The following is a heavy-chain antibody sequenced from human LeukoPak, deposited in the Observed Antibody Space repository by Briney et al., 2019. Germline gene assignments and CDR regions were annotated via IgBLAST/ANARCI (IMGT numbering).Heavy chain of an antibody. CDR3: AREIYYYDSSGYYSGLLDY. CDR1: GFTFSSSA. D-gene: IGHD3-22*01. J-gene: IGHJ4*02. V-gene: IGHV3-23*01. Sequence: GGSLRLSCAASGFTFSSSAMSWVRQAPGKGLEWVSAISNNGGYTYCADSVQGRFTISRDNSKSTLCLQMNSLRAEDTAVYYCAREIYYYDSSGYYSGLLDYWGQGTLVTVSS. CDR2: ISNNGGYT.